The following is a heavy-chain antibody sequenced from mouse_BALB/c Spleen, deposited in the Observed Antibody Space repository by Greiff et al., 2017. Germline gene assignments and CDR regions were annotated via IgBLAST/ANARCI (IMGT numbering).Heavy chain of an antibody. J-gene: IGHJ3*01. Sequence: VQLQQSGAELVKPGASVKLSCTASGFNIKDTYMHWVKQRPEQGLEWIGRIDPANGNTKYDPKFQGKATITADTSSNTAYLQLSSLTSEDTAVYYCAPYGNYEGTWFAYWGQGTLVTVSA. CDR2: IDPANGNT. D-gene: IGHD2-1*01. CDR3: APYGNYEGTWFAY. CDR1: GFNIKDTY. V-gene: IGHV14-3*02.